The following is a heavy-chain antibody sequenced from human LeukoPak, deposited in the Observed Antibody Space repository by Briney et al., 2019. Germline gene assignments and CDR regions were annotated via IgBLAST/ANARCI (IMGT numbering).Heavy chain of an antibody. D-gene: IGHD4-23*01. V-gene: IGHV3-21*01. CDR3: AREMPPPTTVVTPNPPYAFDI. J-gene: IGHJ3*02. CDR1: GFTFSSYS. Sequence: AGGSLRLSCAASGFTFSSYSMNWVRQAPGKGLEWVSSISSSSSYIYYADSVKGRFTISRDNAKNSLYLQMNSLRAEDTAVYYCAREMPPPTTVVTPNPPYAFDIWGQGTMVTVSS. CDR2: ISSSSSYI.